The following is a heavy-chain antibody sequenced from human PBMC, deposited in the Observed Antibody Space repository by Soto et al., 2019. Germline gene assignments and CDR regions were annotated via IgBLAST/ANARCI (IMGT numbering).Heavy chain of an antibody. Sequence: EVQLVESGGGLIQPGGSLRLSCAASGFTVSTNYMSWVRQAPGKGLEWVSVIYSGGSTYYADSVKGRFTISRDNSKNTLYIQMNSLRAEDTAVYYCARASIAAAGYYFDYLGQGTLVTVSS. D-gene: IGHD6-13*01. CDR2: IYSGGST. CDR3: ARASIAAAGYYFDY. J-gene: IGHJ4*02. CDR1: GFTVSTNY. V-gene: IGHV3-53*01.